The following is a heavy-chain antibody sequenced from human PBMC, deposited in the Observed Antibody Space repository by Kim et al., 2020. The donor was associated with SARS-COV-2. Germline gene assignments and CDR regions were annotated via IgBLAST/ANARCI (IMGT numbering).Heavy chain of an antibody. Sequence: KANSYATAYAASVKGRFTISRDDSKTTAYLQMNSLKTEDTAVYYCTRHGAYWGQGTLVTVSS. J-gene: IGHJ4*02. CDR2: KANSYAT. D-gene: IGHD3-16*01. V-gene: IGHV3-73*01. CDR3: TRHGAY.